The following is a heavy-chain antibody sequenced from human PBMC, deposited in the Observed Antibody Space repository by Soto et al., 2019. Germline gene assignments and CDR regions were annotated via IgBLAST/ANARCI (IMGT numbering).Heavy chain of an antibody. V-gene: IGHV3-33*01. J-gene: IGHJ4*02. Sequence: QVQLVESGGGVGQTGGSLRLACAASGFSFSNYGMHWVRQAPGKGLEWVAVIWHDGRNKYYADSVKGRFTISRDNSKNTLYLRMNSLRAEDTAVYYCAAQGGDTTALDSWGQGTLVTVAS. D-gene: IGHD1-26*01. CDR1: GFSFSNYG. CDR2: IWHDGRNK. CDR3: AAQGGDTTALDS.